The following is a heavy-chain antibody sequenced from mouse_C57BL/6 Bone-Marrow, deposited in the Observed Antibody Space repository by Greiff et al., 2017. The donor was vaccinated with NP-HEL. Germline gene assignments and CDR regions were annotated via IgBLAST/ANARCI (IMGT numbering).Heavy chain of an antibody. Sequence: EVQLVESGGGLVKPGGSLKLSCAASGFTFSSYAMSWVRQTQEKRLEWVATISDGGSYTYYPDNVKGRFTISRDNAKNNLYLQMSHLKSEDTAMYYCARRTITTVVFDYWGQGTTLTVSS. D-gene: IGHD1-1*01. J-gene: IGHJ2*01. CDR3: ARRTITTVVFDY. V-gene: IGHV5-4*03. CDR2: ISDGGSYT. CDR1: GFTFSSYA.